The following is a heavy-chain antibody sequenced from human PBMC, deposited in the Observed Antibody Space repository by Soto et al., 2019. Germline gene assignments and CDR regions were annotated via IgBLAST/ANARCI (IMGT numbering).Heavy chain of an antibody. V-gene: IGHV1-46*03. J-gene: IGHJ3*02. CDR1: GYTFTSYY. D-gene: IGHD5-12*01. Sequence: EASVKVSCKASGYTFTSYYMHWVRQAPGQGLEWMGIINPSGGSTSYAQKFQGRVTMTRDTSTSTVYMELSSLRSEDTAVYYCARVGGDGYNFSAFDIWGQGTMVTVSS. CDR2: INPSGGST. CDR3: ARVGGDGYNFSAFDI.